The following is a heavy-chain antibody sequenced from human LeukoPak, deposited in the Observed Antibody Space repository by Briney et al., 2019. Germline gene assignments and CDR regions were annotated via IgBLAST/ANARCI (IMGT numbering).Heavy chain of an antibody. Sequence: SETLSLTCAVSGDSISTSTYYWGWIRQSPGKGLEWIGYIYYSGSTNYNPSLKSRVTISVDTSKNQFSLKLSSVTAADTAVYYCASTPGYYYDSSGYPPRGYFDYWGQGTLVTVSS. CDR2: IYYSGST. V-gene: IGHV4-61*05. CDR1: GDSISTSTYY. CDR3: ASTPGYYYDSSGYPPRGYFDY. J-gene: IGHJ4*02. D-gene: IGHD3-22*01.